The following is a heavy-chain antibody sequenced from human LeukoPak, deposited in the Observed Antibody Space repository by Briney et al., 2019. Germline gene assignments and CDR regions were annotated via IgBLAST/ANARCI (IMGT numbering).Heavy chain of an antibody. CDR3: ARFGVIVPAAMSGSPHFYMDV. CDR2: IYYSGST. V-gene: IGHV4-59*01. D-gene: IGHD2-2*01. Sequence: SGTLSLTCTVSGGSMSGYYWSWVRQPPGKGLECIGNIYYSGSTNYNPSLKSRLTISVDTSKNRISLNLVSVTAADTAVYYCARFGVIVPAAMSGSPHFYMDVWGKGTTVTVSS. J-gene: IGHJ6*03. CDR1: GGSMSGYY.